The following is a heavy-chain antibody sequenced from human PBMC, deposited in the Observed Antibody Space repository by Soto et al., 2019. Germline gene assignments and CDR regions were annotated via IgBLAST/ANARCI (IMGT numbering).Heavy chain of an antibody. CDR3: ARDDSGFSGSHYIDYFDY. J-gene: IGHJ4*02. CDR1: EGTIISYY. D-gene: IGHD1-26*01. CDR2: IYYSGST. V-gene: IGHV4-59*01. Sequence: LVPHSLTSTVSEGTIISYYWRWIRQQPRKGLEWIGYIYYSGSTNYNPSLKSRVTFTRDTSAGTVYMQLSSLTSEDTAVYYCARDDSGFSGSHYIDYFDYWGQGALVTVSS.